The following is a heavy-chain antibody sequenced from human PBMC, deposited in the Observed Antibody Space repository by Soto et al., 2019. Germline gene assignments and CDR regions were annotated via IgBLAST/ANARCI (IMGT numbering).Heavy chain of an antibody. Sequence: GGSLRLSCTASGFTFGDYAMSWFRQAPGKGLEWVGFIRSKAYGGATDDAASVTCRFTISRDDSKSIAYLQMNSLKTEDTAVYYCTRASGYGFGARGVDYWGQGTLVTVSS. CDR2: IRSKAYGGAT. V-gene: IGHV3-49*03. D-gene: IGHD5-12*01. J-gene: IGHJ4*02. CDR1: GFTFGDYA. CDR3: TRASGYGFGARGVDY.